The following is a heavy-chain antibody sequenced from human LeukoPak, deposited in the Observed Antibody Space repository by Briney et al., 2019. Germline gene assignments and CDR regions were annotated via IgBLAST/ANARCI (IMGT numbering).Heavy chain of an antibody. CDR3: ARRGDYYYYYGMDV. Sequence: GGSLRLSCAASAFTFSSYWMHWVRQAPGKGLVWVSRINSDGSSTSYADSVKGRFTISRDNAKNTLYLQMNSLRAVDTAVYYCARRGDYYYYYGMDVWGQGTTVTFSS. CDR1: AFTFSSYW. D-gene: IGHD2-21*02. CDR2: INSDGSST. V-gene: IGHV3-74*01. J-gene: IGHJ6*02.